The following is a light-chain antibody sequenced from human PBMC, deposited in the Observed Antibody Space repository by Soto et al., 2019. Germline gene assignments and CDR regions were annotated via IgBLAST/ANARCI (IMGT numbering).Light chain of an antibody. Sequence: EIVMTQSPATLSVSPGERATLSCRARQNVSGNLAWYQQIPGQAPRLLIYGASTRATGIPARFSGSGSGTEFTLTISSLQSEDFAVYYCQQYNNWPPITFGQGTRLEIK. V-gene: IGKV3-15*01. CDR2: GAS. J-gene: IGKJ5*01. CDR3: QQYNNWPPIT. CDR1: QNVSGN.